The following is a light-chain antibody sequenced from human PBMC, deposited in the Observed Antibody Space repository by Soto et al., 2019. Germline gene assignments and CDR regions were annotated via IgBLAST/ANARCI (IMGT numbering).Light chain of an antibody. CDR3: QQYGSSPWVST. CDR2: GAS. CDR1: QSVSSSY. Sequence: EIVLTQSPGTLSLSPGERATLSCRASQSVSSSYLAWYQQKPGQAPRLLIYGASSRATGIPDRFSGSGSGTDFTLTISRLEPEDFAVYYCQQYGSSPWVSTFGQGTKVEIK. V-gene: IGKV3-20*01. J-gene: IGKJ1*01.